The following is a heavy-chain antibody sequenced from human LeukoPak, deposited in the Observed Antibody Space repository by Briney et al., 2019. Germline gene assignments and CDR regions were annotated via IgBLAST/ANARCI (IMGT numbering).Heavy chain of an antibody. CDR2: IKSKTDGGTT. CDR1: GFTFSNAW. Sequence: GGSLRLSCAASGFTFSNAWMSWVRQAPGKGLEWVGLIKSKTDGGTTDYAAPVRGRFTISRDDSKNTAYLQMHSLKTEDTAVYYCTRLGYNYDTSGNYWGQGTLVTVSS. J-gene: IGHJ4*02. D-gene: IGHD3-22*01. CDR3: TRLGYNYDTSGNY. V-gene: IGHV3-15*01.